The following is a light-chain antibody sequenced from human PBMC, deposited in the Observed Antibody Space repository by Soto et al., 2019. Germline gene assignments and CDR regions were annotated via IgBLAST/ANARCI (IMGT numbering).Light chain of an antibody. J-gene: IGKJ5*01. CDR2: AAS. Sequence: TQMTQSPSSLSASVGAELTITCRARNTIMTYLIWYQLKPGKPPRLLIYAASSLQSGVPSRFSGSRAGTDFTLTISSLQPEDFATYYCQQLLSYPLTFGQGTRLEIK. V-gene: IGKV1-39*01. CDR3: QQLLSYPLT. CDR1: NTIMTY.